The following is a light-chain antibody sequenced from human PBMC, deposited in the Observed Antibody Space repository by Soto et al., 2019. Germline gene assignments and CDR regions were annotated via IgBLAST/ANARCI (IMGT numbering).Light chain of an antibody. J-gene: IGKJ3*01. Sequence: EIVLTQSPGTLSLSPGERATLSCRASQSVSSPFLAWYQQKPGQAPRLLIYRTSTRATGIPDRFSGSGSGTDFTLTISRLEPEDFAVYYCQQYGSSLFSFGPGTKVDIK. CDR2: RTS. CDR3: QQYGSSLFS. V-gene: IGKV3-20*01. CDR1: QSVSSPF.